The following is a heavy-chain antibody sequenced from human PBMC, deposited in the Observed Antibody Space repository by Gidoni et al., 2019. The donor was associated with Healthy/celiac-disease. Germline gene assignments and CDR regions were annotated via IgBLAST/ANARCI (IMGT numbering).Heavy chain of an antibody. Sequence: QVQLVQAGAEVKKPGSSVKVSCRAYGGTFSSDAISWVGQAPGQWLEWMGGIIPIFGTANYAQKFQGRVTITANESTSTAYMELSSLRSEDTAVYYCARGGTTVTQYDYWGQGTLVTVSS. D-gene: IGHD4-17*01. V-gene: IGHV1-69*01. CDR1: GGTFSSDA. CDR3: ARGGTTVTQYDY. CDR2: IIPIFGTA. J-gene: IGHJ4*02.